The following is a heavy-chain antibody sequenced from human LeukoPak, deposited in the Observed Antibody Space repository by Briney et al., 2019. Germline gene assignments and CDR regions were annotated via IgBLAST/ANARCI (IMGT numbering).Heavy chain of an antibody. CDR3: ARDYGGYGVYFDY. CDR1: GFTFSSYA. V-gene: IGHV1-69*04. J-gene: IGHJ4*02. CDR2: IIPILGIA. D-gene: IGHD4-17*01. Sequence: GGSLRLSCAASGFTFSSYAISLVRQAPGQGLEWMGRIIPILGIANYAQKFQGRVTITADKSTSTAYMELSSLRSEDTAVYYCARDYGGYGVYFDYWGQGTLVTVSS.